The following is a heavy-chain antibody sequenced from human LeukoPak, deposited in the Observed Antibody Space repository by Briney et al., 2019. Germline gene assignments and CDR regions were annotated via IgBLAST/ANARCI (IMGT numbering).Heavy chain of an antibody. CDR3: ARDNTHTAMVNDAFDI. J-gene: IGHJ3*02. CDR2: ISTDNGST. V-gene: IGHV1-18*01. D-gene: IGHD5-18*01. CDR1: GYSFTSYG. Sequence: VSVKVSCRASGYSFTSYGISWVRQAPGRGVEWMGWISTDNGSTNYVQNLQGRVSMTRDIFTSTVYMELRSLRSDDTAVYYCARDNTHTAMVNDAFDIWGQGTMVTVSS.